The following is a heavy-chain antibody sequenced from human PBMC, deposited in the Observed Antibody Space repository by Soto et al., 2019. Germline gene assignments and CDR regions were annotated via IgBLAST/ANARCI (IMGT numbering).Heavy chain of an antibody. CDR2: ISGSGGST. D-gene: IGHD2-15*01. CDR1: GFTFSSYA. V-gene: IGHV3-23*01. Sequence: GGSLRLSCAASGFTFSSYAMSWVRQAPGKGLEWVSAISGSGGSTYYADSVKGRFTISRDNSKNTLYLQMNSLRAEDTAVYYCALHYCSGGSCYSDYYYYYGMDVWGQGTTVTVSS. CDR3: ALHYCSGGSCYSDYYYYYGMDV. J-gene: IGHJ6*02.